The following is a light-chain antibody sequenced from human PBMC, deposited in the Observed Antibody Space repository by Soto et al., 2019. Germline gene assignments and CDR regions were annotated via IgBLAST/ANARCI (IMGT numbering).Light chain of an antibody. Sequence: QSVLTQPPSVSGAPGQRVTISCTGSSSNIGAGYDVHWYQQLPGTAPKLLIYGNNNRPSGVPDRFSGSKSGTSASLAITGLQAEDEADYYCQSSDSSLSGSVFGTGTKLTVL. CDR2: GNN. V-gene: IGLV1-40*01. J-gene: IGLJ1*01. CDR3: QSSDSSLSGSV. CDR1: SSNIGAGYD.